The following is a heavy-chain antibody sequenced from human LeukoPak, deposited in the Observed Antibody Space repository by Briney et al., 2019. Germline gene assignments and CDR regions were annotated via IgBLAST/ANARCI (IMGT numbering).Heavy chain of an antibody. D-gene: IGHD3-10*01. J-gene: IGHJ4*02. Sequence: GGSLRLSCAASGFTFSSYGIHWVRQAPGKGLEWVAFIGYDGTNKFYADSVKGRFTISRDNSMNTLYLQMNSLRPEDMAVYYCAKRADASGTYYSLDYWGQGTLVTVSS. CDR1: GFTFSSYG. CDR3: AKRADASGTYYSLDY. CDR2: IGYDGTNK. V-gene: IGHV3-30*02.